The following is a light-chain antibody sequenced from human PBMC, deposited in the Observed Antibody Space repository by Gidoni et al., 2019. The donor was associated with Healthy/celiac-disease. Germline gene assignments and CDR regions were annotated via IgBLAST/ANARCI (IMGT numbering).Light chain of an antibody. J-gene: IGLJ2*01. CDR2: KDS. Sequence: SYALTQPPSLSVSPGQTARITCSGEALPKQYAYWYQQKPGQAPVLVIEKDSERPSGIPERFAGSSSGKTVTLTISGGQAEDEADYECQSADSSGTYNVVFGGGTKLTVL. CDR3: QSADSSGTYNVV. CDR1: ALPKQY. V-gene: IGLV3-25*03.